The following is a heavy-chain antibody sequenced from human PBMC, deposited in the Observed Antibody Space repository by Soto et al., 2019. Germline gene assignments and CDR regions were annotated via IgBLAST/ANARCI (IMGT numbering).Heavy chain of an antibody. Sequence: SETLSLTCTVSGGSISSCYWSWIRQPAGKGLEWIGRIYTSGSTNYNPSLKSRVTMSVDTSKNQFSLKLSSVTAADTAVYYCARENYKDSLSWFDPWGQGTLVTVSS. CDR1: GGSISSCY. J-gene: IGHJ5*02. V-gene: IGHV4-4*07. D-gene: IGHD1-7*01. CDR3: ARENYKDSLSWFDP. CDR2: IYTSGST.